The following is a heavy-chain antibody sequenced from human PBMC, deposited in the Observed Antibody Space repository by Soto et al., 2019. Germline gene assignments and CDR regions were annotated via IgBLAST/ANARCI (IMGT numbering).Heavy chain of an antibody. J-gene: IGHJ4*02. V-gene: IGHV3-23*01. Sequence: PGGSLRLSCASSGFTFSSYAMSLVRQAPGKGLEWVSVISGSSGITKYADSVKGRFTASRDNSKNTLYLQMSSLRAEDTAVYYCAKSRSGWYVIDYWGQGTLVTVSS. CDR2: ISGSSGIT. CDR1: GFTFSSYA. CDR3: AKSRSGWYVIDY. D-gene: IGHD6-19*01.